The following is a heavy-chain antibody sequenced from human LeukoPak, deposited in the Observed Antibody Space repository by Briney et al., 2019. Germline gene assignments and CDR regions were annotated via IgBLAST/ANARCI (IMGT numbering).Heavy chain of an antibody. V-gene: IGHV4-39*07. J-gene: IGHJ4*02. CDR3: ARTDSYGYYFDY. CDR1: GVSISSSNSY. CDR2: IYYSGST. Sequence: PSETLSLTCTVSGVSISSSNSYWGWIRQPPGKGLEWIGSIYYSGSTYYNPSLKSRVTMSVDTSKNHFSLKLSSVTAVDTAVYYCARTDSYGYYFDYWGQGTLVTVSS. D-gene: IGHD5-18*01.